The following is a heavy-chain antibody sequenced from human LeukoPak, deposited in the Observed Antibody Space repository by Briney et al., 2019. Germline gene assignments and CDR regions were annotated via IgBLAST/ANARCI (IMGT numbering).Heavy chain of an antibody. D-gene: IGHD3-10*01. V-gene: IGHV3-30*04. J-gene: IGHJ4*02. CDR3: ARDQYGSGSCFDY. CDR1: GFTFSSYA. CDR2: ISYDGSNK. Sequence: PGRSLRLSCAASGFTFSSYAMHWVRQAPGKGLVWVAVISYDGSNKYYADSVKGRSTISRDNSKNTLYLQMNSLRAEDTAVYYCARDQYGSGSCFDYWGQGTLVTVSS.